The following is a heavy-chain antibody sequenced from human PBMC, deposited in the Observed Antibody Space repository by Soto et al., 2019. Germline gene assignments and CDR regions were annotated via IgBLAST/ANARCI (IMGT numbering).Heavy chain of an antibody. D-gene: IGHD2-2*01. Sequence: SGPTLVNPTQTLTLTCTFSGFSLTTRPVGVGWIRQSPGKALEWLAFAYWDDDNRYSPSLKSRLTITKDTSKNQVVLTMTNMDPVDTATYYCAHSRSGVVVPAALHYYYYGMDVWGQGTTVTVSS. V-gene: IGHV2-5*02. CDR3: AHSRSGVVVPAALHYYYYGMDV. CDR2: AYWDDDN. CDR1: GFSLTTRPVG. J-gene: IGHJ6*02.